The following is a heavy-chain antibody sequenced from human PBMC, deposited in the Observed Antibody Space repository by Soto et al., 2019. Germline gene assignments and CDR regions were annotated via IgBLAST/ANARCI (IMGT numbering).Heavy chain of an antibody. D-gene: IGHD5-18*01. CDR2: IWYDGSNK. J-gene: IGHJ4*02. CDR3: ATQDTAMVIDY. CDR1: GFTFSSYG. V-gene: IGHV3-33*01. Sequence: PGGSLRLSCAASGFTFSSYGMHWVRQAPGKGLEWVAVIWYDGSNKYYADSVKGRFTISRDNSKNTLYLQMNSLRAEDTAVYYCATQDTAMVIDYWGQGTLVTVSS.